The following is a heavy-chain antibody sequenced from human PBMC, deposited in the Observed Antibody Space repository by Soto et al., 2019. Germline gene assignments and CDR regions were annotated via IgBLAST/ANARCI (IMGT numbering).Heavy chain of an antibody. CDR2: INAGNGNT. J-gene: IGHJ6*02. CDR3: AREYGDYFSYDYYGMDV. D-gene: IGHD4-17*01. V-gene: IGHV1-3*01. CDR1: GYTFTSYA. Sequence: QVQLVQSGAEVKKPGASVKVSCKASGYTFTSYAMHWVRQAPGQRLEWMGWINAGNGNTKYSQKFQGRVTITRDTSASTAYMELSSLRSEDTAVYYCAREYGDYFSYDYYGMDVWGQGTTVTVSS.